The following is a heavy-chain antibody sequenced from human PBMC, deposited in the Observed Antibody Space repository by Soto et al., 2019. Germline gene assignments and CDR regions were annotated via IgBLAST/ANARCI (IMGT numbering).Heavy chain of an antibody. Sequence: PSETLSLTCTVSGGSISSSSYYWGWIRQPPGKGLGWIGNIYYSGNTYYNPSLKSRVTISVDTSKNQFSLKLSSVTAADTAVYYCARLPLDSSGWYYFDYWGQGTLVTVSS. CDR2: IYYSGNT. D-gene: IGHD6-19*01. J-gene: IGHJ4*02. V-gene: IGHV4-39*01. CDR3: ARLPLDSSGWYYFDY. CDR1: GGSISSSSYY.